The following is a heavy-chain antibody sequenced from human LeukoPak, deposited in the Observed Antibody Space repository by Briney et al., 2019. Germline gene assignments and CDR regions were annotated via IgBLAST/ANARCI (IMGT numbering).Heavy chain of an antibody. CDR3: AKDRIAVAGTRGFNWFDP. CDR1: GFTFTYYA. D-gene: IGHD6-19*01. Sequence: PGGSLRLSCAASGFTFTYYALSWVRQAPGKGLEWVSVISGSGANTHYTGPVKGRFTISRDNSKNTLYLQMNSLRAEDTAVYYCAKDRIAVAGTRGFNWFDPWGQGTLVTVSS. CDR2: ISGSGANT. J-gene: IGHJ5*02. V-gene: IGHV3-23*01.